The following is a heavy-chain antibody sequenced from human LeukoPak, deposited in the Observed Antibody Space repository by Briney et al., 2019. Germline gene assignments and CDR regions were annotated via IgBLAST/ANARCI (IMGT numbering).Heavy chain of an antibody. CDR2: ISSSSSYI. D-gene: IGHD3-3*01. J-gene: IGHJ6*03. V-gene: IGHV3-21*01. Sequence: GGSLRLSCAASGFTFSSYSMDWVRQAPGKGLEWVSSISSSSSYIYYADSVKGRFTISRDNAKNSLYLQMNSLRAEDTAVYYCARAYDFWSGPYYMDVWGKGTTVTVSS. CDR1: GFTFSSYS. CDR3: ARAYDFWSGPYYMDV.